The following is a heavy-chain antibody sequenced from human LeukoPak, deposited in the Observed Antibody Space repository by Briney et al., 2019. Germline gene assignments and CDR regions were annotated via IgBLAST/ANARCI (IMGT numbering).Heavy chain of an antibody. CDR2: ISRNSYNI. CDR1: GFSFDDYA. Sequence: GGSLRLSCEASGFSFDDYAMHWVRHAPGKGLEWVAGISRNSYNIAYGDSVKGRFTISRDNAKKSLSLQMNSLGTEDTAFYYCAKSRDDGTGYYYDYWGQGVLVTVAS. D-gene: IGHD3-9*01. V-gene: IGHV3-9*01. J-gene: IGHJ4*02. CDR3: AKSRDDGTGYYYDY.